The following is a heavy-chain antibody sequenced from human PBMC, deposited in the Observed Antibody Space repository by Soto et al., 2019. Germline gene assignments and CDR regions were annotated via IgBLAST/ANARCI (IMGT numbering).Heavy chain of an antibody. Sequence: PGGSLRLSCAASGFTFSSYAMHWVRQAPGKGLEWVAVISYDGSNKYYADSVKDRFIISRDNSKNTLYLQLNSLRAEDTAVYYCAQLGLMTFSHKHYFNHWGRGTLVTVSS. V-gene: IGHV3-30-3*01. CDR1: GFTFSSYA. CDR2: ISYDGSNK. CDR3: AQLGLMTFSHKHYFNH. J-gene: IGHJ4*02. D-gene: IGHD1-1*01.